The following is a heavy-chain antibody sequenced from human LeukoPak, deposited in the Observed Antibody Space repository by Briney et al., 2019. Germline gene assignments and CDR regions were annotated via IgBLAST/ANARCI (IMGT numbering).Heavy chain of an antibody. CDR3: AKGWDIVVVPAAILDI. CDR1: GFTFSSYA. CDR2: ISGSGGST. J-gene: IGHJ3*02. D-gene: IGHD2-2*01. Sequence: GGSLRLSCAASGFTFSSYAMSWVRQAPGKGLEWVSAISGSGGSTYYADSVKGRFTISRDNSKNKLYLQMNSLRAEDTAVYYCAKGWDIVVVPAAILDIWGQGTMVTVSS. V-gene: IGHV3-23*01.